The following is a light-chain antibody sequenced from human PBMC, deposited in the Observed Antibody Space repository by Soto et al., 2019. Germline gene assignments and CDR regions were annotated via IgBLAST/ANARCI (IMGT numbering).Light chain of an antibody. V-gene: IGLV2-23*01. CDR2: EGS. CDR1: SSDVGSYNL. CDR3: CSYAGSQTYV. J-gene: IGLJ1*01. Sequence: QSALTQPASVSGSPGQSITISCTGTSSDVGSYNLVSWYQQHPGKAPKLMIYEGSKRPSRVSNRCSGSKSGNTASLTISGLQAEDEADYYCCSYAGSQTYVYGTGTKVTVL.